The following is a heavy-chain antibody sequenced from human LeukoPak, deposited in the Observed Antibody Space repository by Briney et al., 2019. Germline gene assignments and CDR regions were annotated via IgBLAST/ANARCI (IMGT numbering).Heavy chain of an antibody. J-gene: IGHJ3*02. CDR2: IYSSGTT. D-gene: IGHD1-26*01. Sequence: SETLSLTCNESDGSSSRYYWSWIRQPPGKGLEWIGYIYSSGTTNYNPSLKSRVTLSVDTSKNQFSLKLNSVTAADTAVYYCARHVSYTGDAFVIWGQGTMVTVSS. CDR1: DGSSSRYY. CDR3: ARHVSYTGDAFVI. V-gene: IGHV4-59*08.